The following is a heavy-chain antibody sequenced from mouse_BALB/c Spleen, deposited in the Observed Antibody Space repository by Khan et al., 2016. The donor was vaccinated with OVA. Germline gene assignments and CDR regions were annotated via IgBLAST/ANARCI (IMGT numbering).Heavy chain of an antibody. CDR3: ARHGYVAWFTY. D-gene: IGHD2-2*01. J-gene: IGHJ3*01. V-gene: IGHV1S135*01. CDR2: IDPFSGAT. Sequence: VQLKQSGPELMKPGASVKISCKASGYSFTTYYIHWVMQSHGTSLEWIGYIDPFSGATTYNQKFRGKATLTVDKSSSTAYIHLSNLTSEDSASYYCARHGYVAWFTYWGQGTLVTVSA. CDR1: GYSFTTYY.